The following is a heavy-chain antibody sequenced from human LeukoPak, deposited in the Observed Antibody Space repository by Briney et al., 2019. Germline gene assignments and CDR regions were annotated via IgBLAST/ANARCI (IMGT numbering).Heavy chain of an antibody. CDR3: ARGRGCSSTSCRRNWFDP. CDR1: GYTFTGYY. V-gene: IGHV1-8*02. Sequence: GASVKVSCKASGYTFTGYYMHWVRQAPGQGLEWMGWMNPNSGNTGYAQKFQGRVTMTRNTSISTAYMELSSLRSEDTAVYYCARGRGCSSTSCRRNWFDPWGPGTLVTVSS. CDR2: MNPNSGNT. D-gene: IGHD2-2*01. J-gene: IGHJ5*02.